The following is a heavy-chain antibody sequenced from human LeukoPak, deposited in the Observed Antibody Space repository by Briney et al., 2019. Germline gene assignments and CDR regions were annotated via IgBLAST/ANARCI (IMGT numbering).Heavy chain of an antibody. CDR3: ARGRGYGYGIDY. D-gene: IGHD4-17*01. V-gene: IGHV4-31*03. CDR2: LYDRGSST. J-gene: IGHJ4*02. CDR1: GGSVTSGDHY. Sequence: SETLSLTCTVSGGSVTSGDHYWSWIRQPPEKGLEWIGHLYDRGSSTVYNPSLKSRSTTSMGASESQSSLRLSSVNAADTAVYYCARGRGYGYGIDYWGRGTLVTVSS.